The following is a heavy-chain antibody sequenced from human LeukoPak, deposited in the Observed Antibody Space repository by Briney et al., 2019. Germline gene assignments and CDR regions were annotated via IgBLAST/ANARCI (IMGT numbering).Heavy chain of an antibody. CDR2: ISSSSSTI. CDR1: GGSISSSSYY. V-gene: IGHV3-11*01. CDR3: ARGAPFDS. D-gene: IGHD4/OR15-4a*01. Sequence: LSLTCTVSGGSISSSSYYWGWIRQAPGKGLEWVSYISSSSSTIYYADSVKGRFTISRDNAKNSLYLQMNSLRAEDTAVYYCARGAPFDSWGQGTLVTVSS. J-gene: IGHJ4*02.